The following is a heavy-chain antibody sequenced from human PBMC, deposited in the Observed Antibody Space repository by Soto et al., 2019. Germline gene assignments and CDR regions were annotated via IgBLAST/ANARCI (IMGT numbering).Heavy chain of an antibody. D-gene: IGHD6-6*01. CDR1: GFTFSSYA. J-gene: IGHJ6*02. CDR2: ISGSGGST. V-gene: IGHV3-23*01. CDR3: AKRADIAARRRDYYGMDV. Sequence: EVQLLESGGGLVQPGGSLRLSCAASGFTFSSYAMSWVRQAPGKGLEWVSAISGSGGSTYYADSVKGRFTISRDNSKNTLYLQMNSLRAEDTAVYYCAKRADIAARRRDYYGMDVWGQGTTVTVSS.